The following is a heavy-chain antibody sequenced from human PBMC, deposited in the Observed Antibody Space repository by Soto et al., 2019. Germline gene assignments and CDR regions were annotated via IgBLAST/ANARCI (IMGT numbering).Heavy chain of an antibody. D-gene: IGHD3-9*01. J-gene: IGHJ3*01. CDR3: ARDSGLNFNWFGAFDL. CDR2: INAGNGNT. V-gene: IGHV1-3*01. CDR1: GYTFTRYA. Sequence: ASWKVSCKASGYTFTRYAMHWVRHAPGQRLEWMGWINAGNGNTKYSQKFQGRVTITRDTSASTAYMELSSLRSEDTAVYYCARDSGLNFNWFGAFDLSSQG.